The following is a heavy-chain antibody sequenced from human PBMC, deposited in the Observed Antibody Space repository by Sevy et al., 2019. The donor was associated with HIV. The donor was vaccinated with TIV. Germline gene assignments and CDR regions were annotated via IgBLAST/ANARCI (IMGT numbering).Heavy chain of an antibody. CDR2: ISAYNGNT. Sequence: ASVKVSCKASGYTFTSYGISWVRQAPGQGLEWMGWISAYNGNTNNEQKLQGRATMTTDTSTSTAYMGLRSLRSDDTAVYYCARDAPADIVVVPAAKAIYFDYWGQGTLVTVSS. D-gene: IGHD2-2*01. V-gene: IGHV1-18*01. CDR3: ARDAPADIVVVPAAKAIYFDY. J-gene: IGHJ4*02. CDR1: GYTFTSYG.